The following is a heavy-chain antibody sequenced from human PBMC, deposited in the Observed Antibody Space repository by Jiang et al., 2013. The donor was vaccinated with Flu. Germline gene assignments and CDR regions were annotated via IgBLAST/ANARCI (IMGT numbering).Heavy chain of an antibody. CDR3: ARDRRYYDGSAYSEDDAFDI. J-gene: IGHJ3*02. V-gene: IGHV1-18*01. D-gene: IGHD3-22*01. CDR1: GYTFPSYD. CDR2: ISTYNGDT. Sequence: GAEVKKPGASVKVSCKASGYTFPSYDISWVRQAPGLGLEWMGWISTYNGDTKYPQKFQGRVTMTTDTSTSTAYMELRNLRSDDTAVYYCARDRRYYDGSAYSEDDAFDIWGHGTMVTVSS.